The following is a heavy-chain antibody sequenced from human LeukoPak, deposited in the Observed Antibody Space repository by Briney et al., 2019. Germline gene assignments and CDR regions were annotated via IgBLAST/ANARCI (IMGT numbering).Heavy chain of an antibody. CDR1: GFTFSNFA. J-gene: IGHJ4*02. CDR3: AKDETGDGYNAI. Sequence: QPGGSLRLSCAASGFTFSNFAMSWVRQAPGKGLEWVSLIDRAGKITYYAASVKGRFSISRDNSKNTLYLQMYSLRADDTAVYYCAKDETGDGYNAIWGQGTLVTVSS. V-gene: IGHV3-23*03. CDR2: IDRAGKIT. D-gene: IGHD5-24*01.